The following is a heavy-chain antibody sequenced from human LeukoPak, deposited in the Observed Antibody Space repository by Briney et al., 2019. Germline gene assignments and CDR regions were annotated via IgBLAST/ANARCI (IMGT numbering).Heavy chain of an antibody. CDR2: IYFSGGT. D-gene: IGHD3-10*01. V-gene: IGHV4-39*01. CDR3: ARQSGSGLFSLP. J-gene: IGHJ4*02. Sequence: SETLSLTCTVSGDSISSSNCYWGWIRQPPGKGLEWIGSIYFSGGTYYNASLKSRVTISVDTSKNQFSLKLSSVTAADTAVYYCARQSGSGLFSLPGGQGTLVTVSS. CDR1: GDSISSSNCY.